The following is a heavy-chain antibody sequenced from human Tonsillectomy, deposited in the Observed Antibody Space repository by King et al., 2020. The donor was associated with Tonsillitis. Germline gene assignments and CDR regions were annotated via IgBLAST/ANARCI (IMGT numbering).Heavy chain of an antibody. J-gene: IGHJ3*02. CDR3: ARYDSTGAGAFDM. CDR1: GYRFTSYW. CDR2: IYPGDSDT. D-gene: IGHD3-22*01. V-gene: IGHV5-51*01. Sequence: QLVQSGAEVKKPGESLKISCQGSGYRFTSYWIAWVRQMPGKGLEWMGIIYPGDSDTKYSPSFQGQVTMSADKSISTAYLQWNSLKASDTAMYFCARYDSTGAGAFDMWGKGTMVTVSS.